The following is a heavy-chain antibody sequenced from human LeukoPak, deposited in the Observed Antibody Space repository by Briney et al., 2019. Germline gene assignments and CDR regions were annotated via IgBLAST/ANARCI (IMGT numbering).Heavy chain of an antibody. CDR3: ARYGSGTPQFDYYGMDV. CDR2: IIPILGIA. V-gene: IGHV1-69*04. Sequence: ASVKVSCKASGGTFSSYAISWVRQAPGQGLEWMGRIIPILGIANYAQKFQGRVTITADKSTSTAYMELSSLRSEDTAVYYCARYGSGTPQFDYYGMDVWGQGTTVTVSS. J-gene: IGHJ6*02. CDR1: GGTFSSYA. D-gene: IGHD3-10*01.